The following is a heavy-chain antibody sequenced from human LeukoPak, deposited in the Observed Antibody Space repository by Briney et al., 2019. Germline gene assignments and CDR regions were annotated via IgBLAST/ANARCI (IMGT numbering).Heavy chain of an antibody. V-gene: IGHV3-48*04. CDR3: AIIGLGSSFDY. CDR2: ISSSSSTI. CDR1: GFTFSTYS. J-gene: IGHJ4*02. Sequence: PGGSLRLSCAASGFTFSTYSMNWVRQAPGKGLEWVSYISSSSSTIYYADSVKGRFTISRDNTKNSLYLQMNSLRAEDTAVYYCAIIGLGSSFDYWGQGTLVTVSS. D-gene: IGHD6-13*01.